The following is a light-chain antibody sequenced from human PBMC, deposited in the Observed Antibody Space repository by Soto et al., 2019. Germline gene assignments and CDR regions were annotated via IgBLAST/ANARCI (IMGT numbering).Light chain of an antibody. CDR2: WAS. CDR1: QSVISSY. Sequence: EIVLTQSPGTLSLSPGETATLSCRSSQSVISSYLAWYQQKPGQPPKLLMYWASTREAGVPQRFSGSGSATHFTLTISNLQAEDVATYYCQQYYTTPQTFGQGTKVEIK. V-gene: IGKV3-20*01. J-gene: IGKJ2*01. CDR3: QQYYTTPQT.